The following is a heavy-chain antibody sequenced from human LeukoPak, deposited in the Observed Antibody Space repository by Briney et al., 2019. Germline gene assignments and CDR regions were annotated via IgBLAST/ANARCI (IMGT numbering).Heavy chain of an antibody. CDR1: GFTFSSYA. CDR3: ARDTIVVVIPNFDY. Sequence: SGGSLRLSCAASGFTFSSYAMSWVRQAPGKGLEWVSGISGSGDNTYYADSVKGRFTISRDNAKNSLYLQMNSLRAEDTAVYYCARDTIVVVIPNFDYWGQGTLVTVSS. J-gene: IGHJ4*02. V-gene: IGHV3-23*01. CDR2: ISGSGDNT. D-gene: IGHD3-22*01.